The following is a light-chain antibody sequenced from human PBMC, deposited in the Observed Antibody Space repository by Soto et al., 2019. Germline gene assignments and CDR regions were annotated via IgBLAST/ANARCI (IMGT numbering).Light chain of an antibody. CDR3: QQSYSSPYT. Sequence: DIQMTQSPPSLSASVGDRVTITCRARQSISSFLNWYQQKPGKAPKLLIYAASSLQSGVPSRFSGSGSGTAVTLTISSLQPEDSATYYCQQSYSSPYTLGQGTKLELK. CDR2: AAS. J-gene: IGKJ2*01. CDR1: QSISSF. V-gene: IGKV1-39*01.